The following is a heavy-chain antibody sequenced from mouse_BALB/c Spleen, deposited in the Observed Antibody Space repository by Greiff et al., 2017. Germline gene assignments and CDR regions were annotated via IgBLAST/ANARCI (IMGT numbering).Heavy chain of an antibody. V-gene: IGHV5-6-5*01. Sequence: EVHLVESGGGLVKPGGSLKLSCAASGFTFSSYAMSWVRQTPEKRLEWVASISSGGSTYYPDSVKGRFTISRDNARNILYLQMSSLRSEDTAMYYCARRGVYDYDAWFAYWGQGTLVTVSA. CDR1: GFTFSSYA. CDR3: ARRGVYDYDAWFAY. CDR2: ISSGGST. D-gene: IGHD2-4*01. J-gene: IGHJ3*01.